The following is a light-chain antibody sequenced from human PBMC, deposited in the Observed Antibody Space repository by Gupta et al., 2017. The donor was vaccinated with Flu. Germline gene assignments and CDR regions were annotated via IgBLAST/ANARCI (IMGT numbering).Light chain of an antibody. CDR3: MNGSPPWT. CDR1: QSLLYSDGHTY. CDR2: GFS. V-gene: IGKV2-30*01. J-gene: IGKJ2*02. Sequence: DVVLPQSPLPLPVTLGQPASISFTSSQSLLYSDGHTYLNWFPRLPGHSPMRLIYGFSHSDAAVPDRVSGSGTGTDFTMNIRKVEAVEVGVYYRMNGSPPWTFGQGTKLEVK.